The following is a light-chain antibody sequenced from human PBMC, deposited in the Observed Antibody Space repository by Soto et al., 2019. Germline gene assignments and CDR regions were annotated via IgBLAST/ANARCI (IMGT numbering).Light chain of an antibody. CDR1: QGISSF. V-gene: IGKV1-8*01. CDR2: AAA. J-gene: IGKJ2*01. CDR3: QNFLSTPHL. Sequence: AIRMTQSPSSISASTGDRVTITCRASQGISSFLAWYQQKPGKAPKLLIYAAATLQRGAPSRFSASGSGTDSPLTTTPLQSEDFELYFCQNFLSTPHLFGRGTK.